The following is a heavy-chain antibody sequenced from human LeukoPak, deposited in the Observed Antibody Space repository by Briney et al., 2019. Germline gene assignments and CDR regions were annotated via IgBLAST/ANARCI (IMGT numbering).Heavy chain of an antibody. J-gene: IGHJ4*02. V-gene: IGHV3-30*18. CDR2: ISYDGSNK. CDR1: GFTFSSYG. Sequence: PGRSLRLSCAASGFTFSSYGMHWVRQAPGKGLEWVAVISYDGSNKYYADSVKGRFTISRDNSKNTLYLQMNSLRAEDTAVYYCAKGRSGAATMKDWGQGTLVTVSS. D-gene: IGHD6-25*01. CDR3: AKGRSGAATMKD.